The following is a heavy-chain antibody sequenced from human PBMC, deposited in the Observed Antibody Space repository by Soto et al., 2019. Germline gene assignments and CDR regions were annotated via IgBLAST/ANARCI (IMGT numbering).Heavy chain of an antibody. J-gene: IGHJ6*02. V-gene: IGHV3-23*01. CDR2: ISGNGGST. D-gene: IGHD1-26*01. Sequence: GGSLRLSCAASGFTFSSYSMSWVRQAPGKGLERDSAISGNGGSTYYADSVKGRFTISRDNSKDTLYLQMNSLRAEDTVVYYCAKGGDGRIYYYYYGMDVWGQGTTVTVSS. CDR1: GFTFSSYS. CDR3: AKGGDGRIYYYYYGMDV.